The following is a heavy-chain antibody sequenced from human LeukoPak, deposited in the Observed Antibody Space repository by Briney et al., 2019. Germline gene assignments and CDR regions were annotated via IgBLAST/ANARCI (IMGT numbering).Heavy chain of an antibody. D-gene: IGHD5-12*01. CDR3: ARGKWLRSAFDY. Sequence: SETLSLTCAVYGGSFSGYYWSWIRQPPGKGLEWIGEINHSGSTNYNPSLKSRVTISVDTSKNQFSLKLSSVTAADTAVYYCARGKWLRSAFDYWGQGTLVTVSS. CDR2: INHSGST. J-gene: IGHJ4*02. V-gene: IGHV4-34*01. CDR1: GGSFSGYY.